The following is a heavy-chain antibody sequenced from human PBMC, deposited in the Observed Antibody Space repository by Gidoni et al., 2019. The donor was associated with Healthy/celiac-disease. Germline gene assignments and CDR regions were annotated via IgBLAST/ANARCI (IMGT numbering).Heavy chain of an antibody. V-gene: IGHV3-9*01. CDR2: ISWNSGSI. D-gene: IGHD6-13*01. CDR1: GFTFDDYA. Sequence: EVQLVESGGGLVQPGRSLRLSCAASGFTFDDYALHWVRQAPGKGLEWVPGISWNSGSIGYADSVKGRFTISRDNAKNSLYLQMNRLRAEDTALYYCATIAAAGTPIDYWGQGTLVTVS. J-gene: IGHJ4*02. CDR3: ATIAAAGTPIDY.